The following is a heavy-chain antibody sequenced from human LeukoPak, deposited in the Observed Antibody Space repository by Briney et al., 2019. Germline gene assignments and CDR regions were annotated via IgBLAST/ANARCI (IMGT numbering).Heavy chain of an antibody. J-gene: IGHJ4*02. V-gene: IGHV3-23*01. Sequence: GGSLRLSCAASGFTFSSYAMSWVRQAPGKGLEWVSAISGSGGSTYYADSVKGRFTISRDNSKNTLYLQMNSLRAEDTAVYYCARLMITFGGVTFQTKPPFDYWGQGTLVTVSS. CDR3: ARLMITFGGVTFQTKPPFDY. CDR1: GFTFSSYA. D-gene: IGHD3-16*01. CDR2: ISGSGGST.